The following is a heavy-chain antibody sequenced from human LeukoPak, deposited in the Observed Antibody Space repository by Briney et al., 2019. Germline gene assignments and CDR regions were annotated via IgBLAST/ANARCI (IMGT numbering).Heavy chain of an antibody. V-gene: IGHV4-34*01. CDR3: ARAPGYSSGWLDPYYFDY. D-gene: IGHD6-19*01. Sequence: SETLSLSCAVYGGSFSGYYWSWIRQPPGKGLEWIGEINHSGSTNHNPSLKSRVTISVDTSKNQFSLKLSSVTAADTAVYYCARAPGYSSGWLDPYYFDYWGQGTLVTVSS. CDR1: GGSFSGYY. J-gene: IGHJ4*02. CDR2: INHSGST.